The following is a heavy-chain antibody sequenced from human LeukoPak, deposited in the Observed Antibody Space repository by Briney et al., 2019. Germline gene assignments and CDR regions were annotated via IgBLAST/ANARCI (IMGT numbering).Heavy chain of an antibody. CDR1: GGSISSYY. V-gene: IGHV4-59*01. Sequence: TSEALSLTCTVSGGSISSYYWSWIRQPPGKGLEWIGYIYYSGSTNYNPSLKSRVTISVDTSKNQFSLKLSSVTAADTAVYYCARQNGGGWFDPWGQGTLVTVSS. D-gene: IGHD1-1*01. CDR3: ARQNGGGWFDP. CDR2: IYYSGST. J-gene: IGHJ5*02.